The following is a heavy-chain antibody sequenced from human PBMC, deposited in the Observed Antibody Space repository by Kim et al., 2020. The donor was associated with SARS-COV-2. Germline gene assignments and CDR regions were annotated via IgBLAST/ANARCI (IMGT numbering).Heavy chain of an antibody. J-gene: IGHJ4*02. D-gene: IGHD3-10*01. CDR3: AREYYYGSGSYYVDY. V-gene: IGHV3-53*01. Sequence: DTGKGQFTITRHNSKTTLYLQMNSLRAEDTAVYYCAREYYYGSGSYYVDYWGQGTLVTVSS.